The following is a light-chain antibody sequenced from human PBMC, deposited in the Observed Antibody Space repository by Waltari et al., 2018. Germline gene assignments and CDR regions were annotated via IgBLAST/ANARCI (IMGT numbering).Light chain of an antibody. Sequence: EIMLTQSPGALSVSPGERATLSCRASRSVRSNLVWFQQQPGQAPRPRIYGASTRATDIPARFSGSGSETEFTLTISSMQSEDFAVYYCQQYHTWPRTFGQGTKLDIK. CDR2: GAS. CDR1: RSVRSN. J-gene: IGKJ2*01. CDR3: QQYHTWPRT. V-gene: IGKV3-15*01.